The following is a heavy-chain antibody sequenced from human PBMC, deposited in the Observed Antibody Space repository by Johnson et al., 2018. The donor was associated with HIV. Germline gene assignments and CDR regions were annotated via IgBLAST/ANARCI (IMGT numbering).Heavy chain of an antibody. V-gene: IGHV3-30*19. D-gene: IGHD6-13*01. CDR3: ARVEGGSSSNAFDI. CDR1: GFTLSRYD. J-gene: IGHJ3*02. CDR2: ISYDGSNK. Sequence: QVQLVESGGGVAQPGRSLRLSCAATGFTLSRYDMHWVRQAPGKGLEWVAIISYDGSNKYYADSVKGRFTISRDNSKNTLYLQMNSLRAEDTAVYYCARVEGGSSSNAFDIWGQGTMVTVSS.